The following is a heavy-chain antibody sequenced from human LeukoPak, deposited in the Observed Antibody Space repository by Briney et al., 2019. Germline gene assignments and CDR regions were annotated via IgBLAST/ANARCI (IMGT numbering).Heavy chain of an antibody. CDR2: VSKSGSTM. CDR1: GFTFSSYE. Sequence: PGGSLRLSCAASGFTFSSYEMNWFRQAPGKGVGWGSIVSKSGSTMKNADSVKGRFTVSRDNAKDSLYLQMNGLTAEDTAVNYCATSVIRGRGTMVTVSS. V-gene: IGHV3-48*03. J-gene: IGHJ3*02. CDR3: ATSVI.